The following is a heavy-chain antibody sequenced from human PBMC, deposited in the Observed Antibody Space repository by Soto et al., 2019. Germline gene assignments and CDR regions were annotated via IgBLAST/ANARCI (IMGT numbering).Heavy chain of an antibody. J-gene: IGHJ4*02. D-gene: IGHD3-3*02. CDR2: IYASRAT. CDR1: GGSISSGGFY. CDR3: ARSHSFDGSIYHYYFDF. Sequence: SETLSLTCPVSGGSISSGGFYWSWIWQSPGGTLEWIGYIYASRATTYNPSLESRITMSVDIPNNEFSLDLTSVTAADTAVYYCARSHSFDGSIYHYYFDFWGQGTLVTVSS. V-gene: IGHV4-61*08.